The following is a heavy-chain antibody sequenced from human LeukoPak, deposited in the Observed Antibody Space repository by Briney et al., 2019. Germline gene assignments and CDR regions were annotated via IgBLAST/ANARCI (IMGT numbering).Heavy chain of an antibody. J-gene: IGHJ3*02. CDR3: ARAHDYGAFDI. CDR2: IHHSGST. V-gene: IGHV4-30-2*01. D-gene: IGHD4-17*01. CDR1: GGSISSGGYS. Sequence: SQTLSLTCAVSGGSISSGGYSWSWIRRPPGKGLEWIGYIHHSGSTYYNPSLKSRVTISVDRSKNQFSLKLSSVTAADTAVYYCARAHDYGAFDIWGQGTMVTVSS.